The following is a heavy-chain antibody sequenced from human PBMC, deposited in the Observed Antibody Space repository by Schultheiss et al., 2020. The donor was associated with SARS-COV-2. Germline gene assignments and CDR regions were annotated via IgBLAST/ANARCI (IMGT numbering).Heavy chain of an antibody. CDR3: ARGYYDFWSGYYFHYYYMDV. Sequence: SETLSLTCTVSGGSISSYYWSWIRQPAGKGLEWIGRIYTSGSTNYNPSLKSRVTMSVDTSKNQFSLKLSSVTAADTAVYYCARGYYDFWSGYYFHYYYMDVWGKGTTVTVSS. D-gene: IGHD3-3*01. V-gene: IGHV4-4*07. J-gene: IGHJ6*03. CDR2: IYTSGST. CDR1: GGSISSYY.